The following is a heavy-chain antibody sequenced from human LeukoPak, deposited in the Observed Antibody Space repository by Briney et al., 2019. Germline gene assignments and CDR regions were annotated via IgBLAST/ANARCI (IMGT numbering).Heavy chain of an antibody. V-gene: IGHV3-21*01. CDR3: ARGEYQLLSPIDY. D-gene: IGHD2-2*01. CDR1: GFTFSSYS. CDR2: ISSSSSYI. Sequence: GGSLRLSCAASGFTFSSYSMNWVRQAPGKGLEWVSSISSSSSYIYYADSVKGRFTISRVNAKNSLYLQMNSLRAEDTAVYYCARGEYQLLSPIDYWGQGTLVTVSS. J-gene: IGHJ4*02.